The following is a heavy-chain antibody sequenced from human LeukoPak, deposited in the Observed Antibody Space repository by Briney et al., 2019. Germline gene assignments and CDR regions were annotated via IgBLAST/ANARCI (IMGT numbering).Heavy chain of an antibody. D-gene: IGHD3-10*01. Sequence: SETLSLTWAVYGGSFSGYYWSWIRQPPGKGLEWIGEINHSGSTNYNPSLKSRVTISVDTSKNQFSLKLSSVTAADTAVYYCARGNGSGSYYPHWFDPWGQGTLVTVSS. V-gene: IGHV4-34*01. CDR2: INHSGST. J-gene: IGHJ5*02. CDR1: GGSFSGYY. CDR3: ARGNGSGSYYPHWFDP.